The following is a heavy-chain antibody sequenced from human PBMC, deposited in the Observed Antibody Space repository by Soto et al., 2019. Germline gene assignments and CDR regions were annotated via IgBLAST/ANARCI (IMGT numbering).Heavy chain of an antibody. Sequence: QLQLQESGPGLVKPSETLSLTCTVSGGSISSSSYYWGWIRQPPGKGLEWIGSIYYSGSTYYNPSLKSRVTISGDTSKNQFSLKLSSVTAADTAVYYCARQGVVVVPAAISWFDPWGQGTLVTVSS. CDR1: GGSISSSSYY. J-gene: IGHJ5*02. CDR2: IYYSGST. CDR3: ARQGVVVVPAAISWFDP. D-gene: IGHD2-2*01. V-gene: IGHV4-39*01.